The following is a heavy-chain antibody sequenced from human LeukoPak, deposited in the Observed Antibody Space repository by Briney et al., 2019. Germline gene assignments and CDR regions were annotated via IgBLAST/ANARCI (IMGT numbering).Heavy chain of an antibody. CDR2: IIPIFGTA. CDR1: GGTFSNYA. J-gene: IGHJ4*02. Sequence: ASVKVSCKASGGTFSNYATSWVRQAPGQGLEWMGGIIPIFGTANYAQKFQGRVTITADESTSTAYMELSSLRSEDTAVYYCARPAASPLYYSLDHWGQGTLVTVSS. D-gene: IGHD3-16*01. CDR3: ARPAASPLYYSLDH. V-gene: IGHV1-69*13.